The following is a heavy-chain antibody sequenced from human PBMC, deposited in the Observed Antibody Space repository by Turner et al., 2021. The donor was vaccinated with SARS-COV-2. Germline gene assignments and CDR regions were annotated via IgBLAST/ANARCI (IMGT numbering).Heavy chain of an antibody. D-gene: IGHD6-13*01. V-gene: IGHV3-9*01. Sequence: VHLVESGGGLVQRGRSLVLSCSASGCPFDDYAMHWTRQAPGKGLEGVSGIGCNSGAIGYEDSVKGRFTISRDSAKNSMYLQMNSLRPEDTALYYCARITVARWQQLKCGFDYWGQGTLVTVSS. CDR2: IGCNSGAI. CDR1: GCPFDDYA. CDR3: ARITVARWQQLKCGFDY. J-gene: IGHJ4*02.